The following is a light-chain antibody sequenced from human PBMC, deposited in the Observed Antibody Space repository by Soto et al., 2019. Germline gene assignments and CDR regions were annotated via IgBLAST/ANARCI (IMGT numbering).Light chain of an antibody. J-gene: IGKJ1*01. Sequence: DIQMTQSLSTLSAFIGERGNITCLASQSISYWLTWYQQKPGKAPKLLIYDVSSLESGVPSRFSGSGSGTEFILNISGLQPDDFATYYCQQYDSYSWTFDQGTKV. CDR3: QQYDSYSWT. CDR2: DVS. CDR1: QSISYW. V-gene: IGKV1-5*01.